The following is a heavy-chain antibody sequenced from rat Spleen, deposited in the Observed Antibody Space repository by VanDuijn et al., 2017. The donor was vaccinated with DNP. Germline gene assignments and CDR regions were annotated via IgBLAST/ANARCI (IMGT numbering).Heavy chain of an antibody. V-gene: IGHV5-22*01. CDR3: VRWNSGHFDY. D-gene: IGHD4-3*01. J-gene: IGHJ2*01. CDR2: IRYDGGGT. CDR1: GFSLTSYG. Sequence: VQLKESGPGLVQPSRTLSLTCTVSGFSLTSYGVSWVRQAPTKDLEWVAYIRYDGGGTKYADSVKGRFTISRDNAKNTLYLQMNSLRSEDMATYYCVRWNSGHFDYWGQGVMVTVSS.